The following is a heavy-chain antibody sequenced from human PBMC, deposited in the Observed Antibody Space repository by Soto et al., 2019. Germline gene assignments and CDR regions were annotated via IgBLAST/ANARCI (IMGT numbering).Heavy chain of an antibody. D-gene: IGHD3-10*01. CDR1: GGSISSGRYY. J-gene: IGHJ4*02. CDR3: ARGREEDYLFAGIDS. CDR2: IHNSGTT. Sequence: LCGGSISSGRYYWSWIRQHPGKGLEWIGYIHNSGTTYYNPSLKSRVTISVDTSKNQFSLKVNSVSAADTAVFYCARGREEDYLFAGIDSWGQGTLVTVSS. V-gene: IGHV4-31*02.